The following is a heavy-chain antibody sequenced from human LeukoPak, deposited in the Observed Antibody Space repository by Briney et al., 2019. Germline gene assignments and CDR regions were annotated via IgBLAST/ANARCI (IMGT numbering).Heavy chain of an antibody. Sequence: GGSLRPSCAASGFTFSSYSMDWVRQAPGKGLEWVSSISSSSTYTYYADSVKGRFAISRDNAENSLYLQMNSLSAEDTAIYYCARDRYHGSGSSDAFDIWGRGTTVTVSS. J-gene: IGHJ3*02. CDR3: ARDRYHGSGSSDAFDI. CDR1: GFTFSSYS. CDR2: ISSSSTYT. D-gene: IGHD3-10*01. V-gene: IGHV3-21*01.